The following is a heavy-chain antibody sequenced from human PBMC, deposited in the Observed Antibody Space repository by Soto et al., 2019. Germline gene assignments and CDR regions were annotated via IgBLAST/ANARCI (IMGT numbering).Heavy chain of an antibody. CDR3: ASLDGRNYYCYGMDV. CDR2: IYYSGST. CDR1: GGSISSGGYY. Sequence: SETLSLTCTVSGGSISSGGYYWSWIRQHPGKGLEWIGYIYYSGSTYYNPSLKSRVTISVDTSKNQFSLKLSSVTAADTAVYYCASLDGRNYYCYGMDVWGQGTTVTVSS. V-gene: IGHV4-31*03. J-gene: IGHJ6*02.